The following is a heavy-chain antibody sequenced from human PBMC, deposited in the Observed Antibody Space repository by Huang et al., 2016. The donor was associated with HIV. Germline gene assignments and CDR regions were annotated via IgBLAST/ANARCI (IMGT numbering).Heavy chain of an antibody. CDR1: GFEFSKYS. V-gene: IGHV3-48*01. CDR3: ARTEMEYYYGSSGYYPDY. J-gene: IGHJ4*02. CDR2: ISVTSSNI. D-gene: IGHD3-22*01. Sequence: EVQLVESGGALVQPGGSLKLSCVVSGFEFSKYSMNWVRQAPGKGRELVSYISVTSSNIYYADSGKGRFTISRDNAKNSVFLQMRSLRAEDTALYYCARTEMEYYYGSSGYYPDYWGQGTQVTVSS.